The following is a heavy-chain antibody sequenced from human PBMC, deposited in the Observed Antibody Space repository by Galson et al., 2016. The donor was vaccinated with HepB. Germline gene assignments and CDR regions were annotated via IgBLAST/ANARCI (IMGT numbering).Heavy chain of an antibody. Sequence: TLSLTCTVSGGSISSGDYYWSWIRRHPGKGLEWIGCIYYSGSTYYNPSLKSRLAISAETSKNQFSLKLTSVTAADTAVYFCARYSGSGYYFDYWGQGTLVTVSS. CDR2: IYYSGST. D-gene: IGHD6-19*01. J-gene: IGHJ4*02. CDR3: ARYSGSGYYFDY. CDR1: GGSISSGDYY. V-gene: IGHV4-31*03.